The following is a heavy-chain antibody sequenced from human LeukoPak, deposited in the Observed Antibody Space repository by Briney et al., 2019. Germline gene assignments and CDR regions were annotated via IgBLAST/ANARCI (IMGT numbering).Heavy chain of an antibody. CDR2: INHSGST. Sequence: GSLRLSCAASGFTFSSYWMSWVRQAPGKGLEWIGEINHSGSTNYYPSLKSRVTISVDTSKNQFSLKLSSVTAADTAVYYCARGRLGAARPPRGFDYWGQGTLVTVSS. CDR3: ARGRLGAARPPRGFDY. V-gene: IGHV4-34*01. D-gene: IGHD6-6*01. CDR1: GFTFSSYW. J-gene: IGHJ4*02.